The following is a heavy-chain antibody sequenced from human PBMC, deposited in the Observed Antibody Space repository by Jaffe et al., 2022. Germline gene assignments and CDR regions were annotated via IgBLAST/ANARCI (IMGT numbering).Heavy chain of an antibody. D-gene: IGHD6-19*01. CDR2: IYYSRST. J-gene: IGHJ4*02. CDR3: ARDLYSSGWYVIEY. V-gene: IGHV4-59*01. CDR1: GGSISGYY. Sequence: QVHLQESGPGLVKPSETLSLTCTVSGGSISGYYWSWIRQSPGKGLEWIGYIYYSRSTKYNPSLKSRVTISADTSKNQFSLKLSSVTAADTAVYYCARDLYSSGWYVIEYWGQGTLVTVSS.